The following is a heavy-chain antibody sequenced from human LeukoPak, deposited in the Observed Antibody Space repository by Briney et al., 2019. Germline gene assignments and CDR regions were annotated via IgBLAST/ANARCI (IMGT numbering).Heavy chain of an antibody. J-gene: IGHJ6*03. Sequence: SETLSLTCTVSGGSISSSSYYWGWIRQPPGKGLEWIGSIYYSGSTYYNPSLKSRVTISADTSKNQFSLKLSSVTAADTAVYYCARVKDPGGYYYYYYMDIWGKGNTVTVSS. CDR1: GGSISSSSYY. CDR2: IYYSGST. CDR3: ARVKDPGGYYYYYYMDI. V-gene: IGHV4-39*01. D-gene: IGHD3-16*01.